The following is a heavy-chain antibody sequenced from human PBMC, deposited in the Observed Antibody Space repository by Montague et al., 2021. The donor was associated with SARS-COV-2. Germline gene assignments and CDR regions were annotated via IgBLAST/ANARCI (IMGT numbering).Heavy chain of an antibody. V-gene: IGHV4-59*11. D-gene: IGHD3-16*01. J-gene: IGHJ2*01. Sequence: SETLSLTCSASGGSISGHYWSWIRQPPGKGLEWIGNFDHSGDTKYNPSLKSRATISVDTSKNHFALRLSSVTAADTAVYYCAREFRIELWQTNWYFGLWGRGTLATVSS. CDR1: GGSISGHY. CDR2: FDHSGDT. CDR3: AREFRIELWQTNWYFGL.